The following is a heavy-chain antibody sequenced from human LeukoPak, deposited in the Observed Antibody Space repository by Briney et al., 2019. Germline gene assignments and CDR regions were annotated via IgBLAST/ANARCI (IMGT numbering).Heavy chain of an antibody. V-gene: IGHV4-39*07. CDR3: ARRAIAARAGGGFDY. J-gene: IGHJ4*02. CDR1: GGSINSSSYY. Sequence: SETLSLTCTVSGGSINSSSYYWGWIRQPPGKGLEWIGSIYYSGSTYYNPSLKSRVTISVDTSKNQFSLKLSSVTAADTAVYYCARRAIAARAGGGFDYWGQGTLVTVSS. D-gene: IGHD6-6*01. CDR2: IYYSGST.